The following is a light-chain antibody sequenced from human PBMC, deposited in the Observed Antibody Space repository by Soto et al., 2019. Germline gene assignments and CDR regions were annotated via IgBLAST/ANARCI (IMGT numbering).Light chain of an antibody. Sequence: QAVVTQEPSFSVSPGGTVTLTCALSSGSASTNNYPSWCQQTPGQPPRTLIFRTNTRSSGVPDRFSGSILGSKAALTITGAQADDESDYYCVLYMGRGIWVFGGGTKVTVL. V-gene: IGLV8-61*01. J-gene: IGLJ3*02. CDR2: RTN. CDR3: VLYMGRGIWV. CDR1: SGSASTNNY.